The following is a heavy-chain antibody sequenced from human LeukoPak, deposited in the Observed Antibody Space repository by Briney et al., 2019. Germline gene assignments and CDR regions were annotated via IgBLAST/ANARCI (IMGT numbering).Heavy chain of an antibody. V-gene: IGHV4-4*07. CDR1: GASISTNY. J-gene: IGHJ4*02. CDR3: ARGSFDSSGYYVFDY. Sequence: SETLSLTCSVSGASISTNYWSWIRQPAGKGLEWIGLIYNSGNTNYSPSLESRVTMSADTSKNHFSLRLTSVTAADTAVYYCARGSFDSSGYYVFDYWGQGRLVTVSS. CDR2: IYNSGNT. D-gene: IGHD3-22*01.